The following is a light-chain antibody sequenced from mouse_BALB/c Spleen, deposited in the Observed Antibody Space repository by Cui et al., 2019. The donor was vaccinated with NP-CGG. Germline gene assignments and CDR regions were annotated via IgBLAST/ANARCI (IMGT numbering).Light chain of an antibody. V-gene: IGLV1*01. CDR3: ALWYSNHWV. CDR1: TGAVTTSNY. J-gene: IGLJ1*01. Sequence: QAVVTQESALTTSPGETVKLTCPSSTGAVTTSNYANWLQEKPDHLFTGLIGGTNNRAPGVPARFSGSLIGDKAALTITGAQTEDEAIYFCALWYSNHWVFGGGTKLTVL. CDR2: GTN.